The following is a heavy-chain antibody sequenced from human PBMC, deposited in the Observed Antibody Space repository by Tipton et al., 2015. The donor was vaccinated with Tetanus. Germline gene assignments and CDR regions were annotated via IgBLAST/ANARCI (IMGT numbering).Heavy chain of an antibody. D-gene: IGHD3/OR15-3a*01. V-gene: IGHV1-18*01. J-gene: IGHJ5*02. CDR1: GYTFSHYG. Sequence: QLVQSGAEVKKPGASVKVSCKASGYTFSHYGVNWVRQAPGQGLEWMGWISPFNENVNHAEKFKGRLTMTTDRSTATVYMDLRSLRSDDTAVYYCARGRGLGPHEYFEHWGQGTLVTFSS. CDR2: ISPFNENV. CDR3: ARGRGLGPHEYFEH.